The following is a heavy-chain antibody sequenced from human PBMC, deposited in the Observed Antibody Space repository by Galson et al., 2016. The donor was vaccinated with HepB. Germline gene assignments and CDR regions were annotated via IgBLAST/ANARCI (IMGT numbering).Heavy chain of an antibody. V-gene: IGHV4-39*01. J-gene: IGHJ6*02. D-gene: IGHD3-10*01. CDR2: IYYSGST. CDR3: ATNVGLGTDYYGSGSSQWGSRNYYYDMDV. CDR1: GGSISSSSYY. Sequence: SETLSLTCTVSGGSISSSSYYWGWIRQPPGEGLEWIGSIYYSGSTYYNPSLKSRVTISVDTSKNQFSLKLSSVTAADTAVYYCATNVGLGTDYYGSGSSQWGSRNYYYDMDVWGQGTTVTVSS.